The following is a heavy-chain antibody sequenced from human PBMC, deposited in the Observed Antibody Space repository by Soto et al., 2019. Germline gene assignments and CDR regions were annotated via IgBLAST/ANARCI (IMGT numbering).Heavy chain of an antibody. CDR2: IDHSGST. J-gene: IGHJ4*02. V-gene: IGHV4-4*02. D-gene: IGHD6-19*01. CDR1: GGSISSTNW. Sequence: QVQLQESGPGLVKPSGTLSLTCAVSGGSISSTNWWNWVRQPPGKGLEWIGEIDHSGSTNYNPSLKRRVTMSVDKPKNQFSLTLGSVTAADTAVYYCVRDSGNGWKDYWGQGTLVTVSS. CDR3: VRDSGNGWKDY.